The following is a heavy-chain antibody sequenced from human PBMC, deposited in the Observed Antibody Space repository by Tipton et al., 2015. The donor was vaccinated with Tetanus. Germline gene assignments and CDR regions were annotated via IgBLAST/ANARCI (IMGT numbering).Heavy chain of an antibody. CDR3: ARDRGEDWTNFYYMDV. Sequence: SLRLSCSASGFIFNNYWMSWVRQAPGKGLEWVANINRSGGGKYYVDSVKGRFTISRDEAKKSVYLEMSSLTVGDTAVYFCARDRGEDWTNFYYMDVWGKGATVIVSS. J-gene: IGHJ6*03. CDR1: GFIFNNYW. CDR2: INRSGGGK. D-gene: IGHD3/OR15-3a*01. V-gene: IGHV3-7*01.